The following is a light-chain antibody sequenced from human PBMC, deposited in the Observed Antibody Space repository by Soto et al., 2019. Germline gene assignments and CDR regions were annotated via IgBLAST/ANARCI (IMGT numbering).Light chain of an antibody. CDR1: QRVCQNY. Sequence: EIVFTQSPGTLSLSPGDRATLSCRASQRVCQNYLGWFQQKVGQAPRLFIYDASKRATGIPDRFSGSGSGTDFTLTISRLEPEDFAVYYCHQYADSPLTFGGGTKVEIK. J-gene: IGKJ4*01. V-gene: IGKV3-20*01. CDR3: HQYADSPLT. CDR2: DAS.